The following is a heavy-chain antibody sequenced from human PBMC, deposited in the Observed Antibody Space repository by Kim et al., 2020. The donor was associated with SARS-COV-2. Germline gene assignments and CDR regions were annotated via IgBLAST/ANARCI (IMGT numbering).Heavy chain of an antibody. J-gene: IGHJ6*02. CDR1: GFTFSNYG. CDR3: AKDRLPYCSGGICLYYYAMDV. Sequence: GGSLRLSCAASGFTFSNYGMHWVRQAPGKGLEWVAVISFDGSQKHYADSVQGRFTISRDNSKNTLYLQMNSLRAEDTAVYYCAKDRLPYCSGGICLYYYAMDVWGQGTTVTVS. CDR2: ISFDGSQK. D-gene: IGHD2-15*01. V-gene: IGHV3-30*18.